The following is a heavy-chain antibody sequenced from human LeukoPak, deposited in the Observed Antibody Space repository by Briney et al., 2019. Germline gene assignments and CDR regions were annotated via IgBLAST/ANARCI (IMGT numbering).Heavy chain of an antibody. V-gene: IGHV1-46*01. CDR1: GYTFTSFH. J-gene: IGHJ4*02. CDR2: INPSGGST. D-gene: IGHD5-24*01. Sequence: ASVKVSCKASGYTFTSFHMHWVRQAPGQGLEWMGIINPSGGSTTYAQKFQGRVTMTRDTSTSIVYMELSSLRSEDTAVYYCARAAGGGYNSHFDYWGQGTLVTVSS. CDR3: ARAAGGGYNSHFDY.